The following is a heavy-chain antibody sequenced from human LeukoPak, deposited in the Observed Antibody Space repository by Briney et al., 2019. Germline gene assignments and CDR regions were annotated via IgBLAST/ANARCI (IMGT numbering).Heavy chain of an antibody. CDR3: ARIVVVSSTLRFDAFDI. CDR2: INPNSGGT. Sequence: ASVKVSFKASGYTFTGYYIHWVRQAPGQGLEWMGWINPNSGGTNFAQKFQGRVTITRDTSLSTAYTELSRLRSDDTAVYYCARIVVVSSTLRFDAFDIWGQGTMVTVSS. CDR1: GYTFTGYY. V-gene: IGHV1-2*02. D-gene: IGHD2-15*01. J-gene: IGHJ3*02.